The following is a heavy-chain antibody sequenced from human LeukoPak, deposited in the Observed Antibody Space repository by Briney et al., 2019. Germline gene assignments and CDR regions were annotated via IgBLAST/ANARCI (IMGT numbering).Heavy chain of an antibody. CDR2: IYYSGST. CDR3: AREIRGRGITIFGVVTRFDY. CDR1: GGSISSSSYY. V-gene: IGHV4-39*07. D-gene: IGHD3-3*01. J-gene: IGHJ4*02. Sequence: PSETLSLTCTVSGGSISSSSYYWGWIRQPPGKGLEWIGSIYYSGSTYYNPSLKSRVTISVDTSKNQFSLKLSSVTAADTAVYYCAREIRGRGITIFGVVTRFDYWGQGTLVTVSS.